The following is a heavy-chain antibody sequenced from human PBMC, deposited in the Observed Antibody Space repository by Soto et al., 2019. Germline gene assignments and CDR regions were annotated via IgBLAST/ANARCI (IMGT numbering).Heavy chain of an antibody. CDR1: GGSISSSSYY. CDR2: IYYSGST. Sequence: PSETLSLTCTVSGGSISSSSYYWGWIRQPPGKGLEWIGSIYYSGSTYYNPSLKSRVTISVDTSKNQFSLKLSSVTAADTAVYYCARNPRFSKRYYYYMDVWGKGTTVTV. CDR3: ARNPRFSKRYYYYMDV. D-gene: IGHD3-3*01. J-gene: IGHJ6*03. V-gene: IGHV4-39*01.